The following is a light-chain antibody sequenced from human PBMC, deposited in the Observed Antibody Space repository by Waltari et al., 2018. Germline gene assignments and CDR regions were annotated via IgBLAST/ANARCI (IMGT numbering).Light chain of an antibody. CDR2: DVS. CDR3: CSYAGSYTWV. J-gene: IGLJ3*02. V-gene: IGLV2-11*01. Sequence: QSALTQPRSVSGSPGQSVTISCTGASSDIGGYNYVSWYQQHPGNAPKLMIYDVSKRPSGVSDRFSGSKSGNTASLTISGLQAEDETEYYCCSYAGSYTWVFGGGTKLTVL. CDR1: SSDIGGYNY.